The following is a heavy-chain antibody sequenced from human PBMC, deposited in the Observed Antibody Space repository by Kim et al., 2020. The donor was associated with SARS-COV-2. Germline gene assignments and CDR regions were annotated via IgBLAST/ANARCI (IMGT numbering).Heavy chain of an antibody. CDR3: ARQTESAPFDS. CDR2: IKEDGSDK. CDR1: GFTFSRYW. Sequence: GGSLRLSCAASGFTFSRYWMSWVRQAPGKGLEWVANIKEDGSDKYYVDSVEGRFTISRDNAKNSLYLQMNSLRAEDTAVYFCARQTESAPFDSWGQGTLV. J-gene: IGHJ4*02. V-gene: IGHV3-7*01.